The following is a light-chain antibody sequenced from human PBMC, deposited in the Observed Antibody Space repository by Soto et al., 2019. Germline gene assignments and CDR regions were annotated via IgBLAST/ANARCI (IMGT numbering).Light chain of an antibody. CDR2: RNN. CDR3: AAWDDSLCGHVV. Sequence: QSVLTQPPSASGTPGQRVTISCSGSSSNIGSNYVYWYQQLPGTAPKLLIYRNNQRPSGVPDRFSGSKSGTSASLAISGLPSQDEADYYCAAWDDSLCGHVVFGGGTKLTVL. V-gene: IGLV1-47*01. CDR1: SSNIGSNY. J-gene: IGLJ2*01.